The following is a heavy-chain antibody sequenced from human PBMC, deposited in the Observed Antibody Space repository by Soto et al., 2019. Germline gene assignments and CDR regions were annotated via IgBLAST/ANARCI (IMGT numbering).Heavy chain of an antibody. J-gene: IGHJ4*02. CDR3: ARFHITVPVHS. CDR1: GGSVSSGSYY. CDR2: IFHSGTT. D-gene: IGHD3-10*02. V-gene: IGHV4-61*01. Sequence: PSETLSLTCTVSGGSVSSGSYYWSWIRQPPGKGLEWIGNIFHSGTTNYNASLRSRVSMSVDTPTNQFSLKLMSVTAADTAVYFWARFHITVPVHSWGRETLDPVS.